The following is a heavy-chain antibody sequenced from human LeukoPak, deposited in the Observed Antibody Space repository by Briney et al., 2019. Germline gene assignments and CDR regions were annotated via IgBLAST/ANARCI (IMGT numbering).Heavy chain of an antibody. CDR1: GFTFSSYA. D-gene: IGHD4-17*01. J-gene: IGHJ4*02. CDR3: ARGYYGLDDY. V-gene: IGHV3-30-3*01. Sequence: GGSLRLSCAASGFTFSSYAMHWVRQAPGKGLEWVAVISYDGSNKYYADSVKGRFTISRDNSKNTLYLQMNSLRAEDTAVYYCARGYYGLDDYWGQGTLVTVSS. CDR2: ISYDGSNK.